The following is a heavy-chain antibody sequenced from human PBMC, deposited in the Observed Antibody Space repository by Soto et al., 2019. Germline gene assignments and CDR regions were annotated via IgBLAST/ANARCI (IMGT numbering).Heavy chain of an antibody. V-gene: IGHV1-69*08. D-gene: IGHD2-2*01. CDR1: GGTFSSYT. Sequence: QVQLVQSGAEVKKPGSSVKVPCKVSGGTFSSYTITWVRQAPGQGLEWMGRIVPILDKTNYALEFQGRLTITADKSSTTAFMELSGLRFEDSAIYYCARAVSIQVPAPLGSWGQGTLVTVSS. J-gene: IGHJ5*02. CDR3: ARAVSIQVPAPLGS. CDR2: IVPILDKT.